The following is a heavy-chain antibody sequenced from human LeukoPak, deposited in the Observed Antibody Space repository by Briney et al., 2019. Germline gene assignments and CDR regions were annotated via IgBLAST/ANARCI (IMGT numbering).Heavy chain of an antibody. V-gene: IGHV1-8*03. J-gene: IGHJ4*02. CDR2: MNHNSGNT. Sequence: ASVKVSCKASGYTFTSYDINWVRQATGQGLEWMGWMNHNSGNTGYAQKFQGRVTITRNTSISTAYMELSSLRSEDTAVYYCATAVRIVRYFDWLSEYYFDYWCEGTLVTVSS. D-gene: IGHD3-9*01. CDR3: ATAVRIVRYFDWLSEYYFDY. CDR1: GYTFTSYD.